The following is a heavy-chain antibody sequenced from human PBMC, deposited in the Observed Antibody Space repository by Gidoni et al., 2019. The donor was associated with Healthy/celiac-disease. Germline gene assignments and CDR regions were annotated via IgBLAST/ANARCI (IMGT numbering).Heavy chain of an antibody. J-gene: IGHJ4*02. CDR1: GFTFSSYS. Sequence: EVQLVESGGGLVQPGGSLRLSCAASGFTFSSYSMNWVRQVPGKGLEWVSYISSSSSTIYYADSVKGRFTISRDNAKNSLYLQMNSLRDEDTAVYYCARGRSRAAAGTNYFDYWGQGTLVTVSS. D-gene: IGHD6-13*01. CDR2: ISSSSSTI. CDR3: ARGRSRAAAGTNYFDY. V-gene: IGHV3-48*02.